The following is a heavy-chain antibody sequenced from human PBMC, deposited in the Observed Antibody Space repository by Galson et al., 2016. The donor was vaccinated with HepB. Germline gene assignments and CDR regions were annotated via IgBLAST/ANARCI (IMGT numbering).Heavy chain of an antibody. CDR2: IKQDGSEK. J-gene: IGHJ3*02. D-gene: IGHD2-2*01. CDR3: ARDSWDIVVVSPAMFTFDI. CDR1: GFTFRSCW. V-gene: IGHV3-7*01. Sequence: SLRLSCAVSGFTFRSCWMSWVRQAPGRGLEWVANIKQDGSEKYYLDSVKGRFTISRDNAKNSLSLQMNSLRVEDTAVYYCARDSWDIVVVSPAMFTFDIWGQGTMVTVSS.